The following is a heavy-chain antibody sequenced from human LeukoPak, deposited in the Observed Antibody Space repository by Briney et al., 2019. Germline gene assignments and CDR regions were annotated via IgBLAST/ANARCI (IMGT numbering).Heavy chain of an antibody. CDR3: ASGSYYVTPIDS. J-gene: IGHJ5*01. CDR1: DFTVSGTY. CDR2: IYSGDYP. D-gene: IGHD1-26*01. Sequence: PGGSLRLSCALSDFTVSGTYFTWLRQAPGKGLEWVSFIYSGDYPYYADPVEGRFTISRDESTNAIYLQMNSLRADDTAVYYCASGSYYVTPIDSWGQGALLTVSS. V-gene: IGHV3-53*01.